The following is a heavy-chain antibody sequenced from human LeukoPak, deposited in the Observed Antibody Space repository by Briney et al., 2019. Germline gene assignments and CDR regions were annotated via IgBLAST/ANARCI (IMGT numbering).Heavy chain of an antibody. Sequence: PGGSLRLSCAASGFTFSDYYMSWIRQAPGEGLEWVSYISSSGSTIYYADSVKGRFTISRDNAKNSLYLQMNSLRAEDTAVYYCARATVNYDFWSGYPDAFDIWGQGTMVTVSS. CDR1: GFTFSDYY. CDR3: ARATVNYDFWSGYPDAFDI. D-gene: IGHD3-3*01. J-gene: IGHJ3*02. V-gene: IGHV3-11*04. CDR2: ISSSGSTI.